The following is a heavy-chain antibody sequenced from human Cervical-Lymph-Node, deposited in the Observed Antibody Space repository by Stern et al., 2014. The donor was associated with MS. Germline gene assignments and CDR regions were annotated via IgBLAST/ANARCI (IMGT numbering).Heavy chain of an antibody. J-gene: IGHJ4*02. CDR3: AREKGACSGYDCDVTFDS. CDR2: IWYDGTNV. V-gene: IGHV3-33*01. Sequence: VQLVESGGGVVQPGKSLRLSCTASGFAFSRHGMHWVRQVPGKGLEWVAVIWYDGTNVKYEASVKGRFTISRDNSKNSLYLEMNSLRVEDTAVYYGAREKGACSGYDCDVTFDSWGQGTLVTVSS. D-gene: IGHD3-22*01. CDR1: GFAFSRHG.